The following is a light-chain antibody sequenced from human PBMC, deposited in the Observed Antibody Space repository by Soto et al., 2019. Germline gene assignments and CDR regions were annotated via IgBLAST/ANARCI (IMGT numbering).Light chain of an antibody. CDR3: QQYNNWPLG. V-gene: IGKV3-15*01. CDR1: HSVNSD. CDR2: DAS. J-gene: IGKJ4*01. Sequence: EIVMTQSPATLSVSPGERATLSCRASHSVNSDLAWYQQKPGQAPRLLIHDASTRATGIPVRFGASGSGTEFTLTISSLQSEDFAIYYCQQYNNWPLGFGGATMVEIK.